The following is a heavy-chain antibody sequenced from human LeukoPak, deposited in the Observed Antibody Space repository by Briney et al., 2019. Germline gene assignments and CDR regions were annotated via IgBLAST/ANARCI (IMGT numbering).Heavy chain of an antibody. J-gene: IGHJ4*02. V-gene: IGHV1-18*01. Sequence: ASVKVSCKASGYTFTSYGISWVRQAPGQGLEWMGWISAYNGNTNYAQKFQGRVTMTEDTSTDTAYTELSSLRSEDTAVYYCATVSMWAARTKELSYWGQGTLVTVSS. CDR2: ISAYNGNT. CDR3: ATVSMWAARTKELSY. D-gene: IGHD6-6*01. CDR1: GYTFTSYG.